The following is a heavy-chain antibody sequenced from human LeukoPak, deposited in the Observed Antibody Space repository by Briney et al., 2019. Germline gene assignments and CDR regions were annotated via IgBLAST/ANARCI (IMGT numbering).Heavy chain of an antibody. V-gene: IGHV1-69*05. Sequence: GASVTVSCKASGGTFSSYAISWVRQAPGQGLEWMGGIIPIFGTANYAQKFQGRVTITTDESTSTAYMELSSLRSEVTAVYYCARDYCTNGVCYAVWGQGTLVTVSS. CDR1: GGTFSSYA. CDR2: IIPIFGTA. CDR3: ARDYCTNGVCYAV. J-gene: IGHJ4*02. D-gene: IGHD2-8*01.